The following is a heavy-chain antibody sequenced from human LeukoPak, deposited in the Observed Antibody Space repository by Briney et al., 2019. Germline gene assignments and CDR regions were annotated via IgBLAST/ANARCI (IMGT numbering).Heavy chain of an antibody. V-gene: IGHV4-4*09. CDR2: IYTSGST. D-gene: IGHD6-19*01. CDR3: AKLRSRYSSGWYAPSWFDP. Sequence: SEILSLTCTVSGGSISSYYWSWIRQPPGKGLEWIGYIYTSGSTNYNPSLKSRVTISVDTSKNQFSLKLSSVTAADTAVYYCAKLRSRYSSGWYAPSWFDPWGQGTLVTVSS. J-gene: IGHJ5*02. CDR1: GGSISSYY.